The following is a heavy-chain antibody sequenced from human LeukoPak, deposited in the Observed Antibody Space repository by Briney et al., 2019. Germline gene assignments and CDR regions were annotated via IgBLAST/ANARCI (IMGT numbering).Heavy chain of an antibody. J-gene: IGHJ6*03. CDR2: IYTSGST. CDR3: ARDTAIPNLYYYYSYMDV. D-gene: IGHD5-18*01. Sequence: SETLSLTCSVSGGSISSYYWSWIRQPAGKGLEWIGRIYTSGSTNYNPSLKSRVTMSVDTSKNQFSLKLSPVTAADTAVYYCARDTAIPNLYYYYSYMDVWGKGTTVTISS. V-gene: IGHV4-4*07. CDR1: GGSISSYY.